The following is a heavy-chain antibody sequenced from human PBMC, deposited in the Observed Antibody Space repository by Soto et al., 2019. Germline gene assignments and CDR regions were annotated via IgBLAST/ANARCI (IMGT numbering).Heavy chain of an antibody. J-gene: IGHJ6*02. Sequence: PGGSLRLSCAASGFTLSSYGMHWVRQAPGKGLEWVAVIWYDGSNKYYADSVKGRFTISRDNSKNTLYLQMNSLRAEDTAVYYCAKVEPAANVGFGPHYYYYGMDVWGQGTTVTVSS. CDR2: IWYDGSNK. V-gene: IGHV3-33*06. CDR1: GFTLSSYG. CDR3: AKVEPAANVGFGPHYYYYGMDV. D-gene: IGHD2-2*01.